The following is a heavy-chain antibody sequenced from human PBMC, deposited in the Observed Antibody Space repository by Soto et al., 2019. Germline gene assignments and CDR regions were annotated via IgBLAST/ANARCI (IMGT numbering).Heavy chain of an antibody. CDR1: GDTFTSYY. J-gene: IGHJ4*02. CDR3: ARVYCSGGSCYGIDY. CDR2: INPSGGP. D-gene: IGHD2-15*01. V-gene: IGHV1-46*01. Sequence: QVQLVQSGAEVKKPGASVKISCKASGDTFTSYYMHWVRQAPGQGLEWMGIINPSGGPSYAQKFQGRVTMTRDTSTSTVYMELSSLRSEDTAVYYCARVYCSGGSCYGIDYWGQGTLVTVSS.